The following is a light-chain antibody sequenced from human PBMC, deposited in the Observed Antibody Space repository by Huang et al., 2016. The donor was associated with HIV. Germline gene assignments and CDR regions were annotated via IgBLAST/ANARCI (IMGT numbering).Light chain of an antibody. CDR3: QQYDSVPPLT. Sequence: DIQMTQSPSSLSAFVGERVTITCQASQDIRKYLNWYQEKPGKAPKLLVYDASILETGVPSRFRGSGFGTEFTFTSNGLQPEDVATYYCQQYDSVPPLTFGGGTKVEIK. J-gene: IGKJ4*01. CDR1: QDIRKY. CDR2: DAS. V-gene: IGKV1-33*01.